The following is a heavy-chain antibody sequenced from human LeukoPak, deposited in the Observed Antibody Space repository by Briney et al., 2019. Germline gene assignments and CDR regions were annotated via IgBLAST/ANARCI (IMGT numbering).Heavy chain of an antibody. D-gene: IGHD6-19*01. Sequence: ASVKVSCKASGGTFSIYAISWVRQAPGQGLEWMGGIIPIFGTANYAQKFQGRVTITADESTSTAYMELSSLRSEDTAVYYCAQGSGWYGYYYYYMDVWGKGTTVTVSS. CDR3: AQGSGWYGYYYYYMDV. J-gene: IGHJ6*03. V-gene: IGHV1-69*13. CDR1: GGTFSIYA. CDR2: IIPIFGTA.